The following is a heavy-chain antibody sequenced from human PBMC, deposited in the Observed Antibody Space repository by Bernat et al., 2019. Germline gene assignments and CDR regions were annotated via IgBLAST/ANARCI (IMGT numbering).Heavy chain of an antibody. CDR1: GGSFRDHH. J-gene: IGHJ5*01. CDR2: INHSGSA. D-gene: IGHD1-14*01. V-gene: IGHV4-34*01. Sequence: QVELQQWGAGLLKPSETLSLTCAVYGGSFRDHHWSWIRQPQGKGLEWIGEINHSGSANQNPSLRSVVTILVDTSKNQFSLKLTSVTAADTAVYYCARGAEPRPMFDSWGRGNLVTVS. CDR3: ARGAEPRPMFDS.